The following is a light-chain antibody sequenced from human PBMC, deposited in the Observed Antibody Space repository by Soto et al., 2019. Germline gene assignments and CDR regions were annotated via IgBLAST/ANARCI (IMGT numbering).Light chain of an antibody. V-gene: IGLV2-23*02. CDR3: FSYAGDSVYV. J-gene: IGLJ1*01. Sequence: QSVLTQPASVSGSPRQSITISCTGTNSDVGSYNLVSWFQQHPGKAPKLVIYEVTKRPSGVSDRFSGSKSGNTASLTISGLQAEDEADYYYFSYAGDSVYVFGTGTKVTVL. CDR2: EVT. CDR1: NSDVGSYNL.